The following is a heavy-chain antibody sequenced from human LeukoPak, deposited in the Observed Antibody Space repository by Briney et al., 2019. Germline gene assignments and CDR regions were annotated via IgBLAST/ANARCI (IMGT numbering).Heavy chain of an antibody. CDR1: GFTFSSYS. D-gene: IGHD2-2*01. CDR3: ARDGLGYCSSTSCKWSY. V-gene: IGHV3-21*01. J-gene: IGHJ4*02. Sequence: GGSLRLSCAASGFTFSSYSMNWVRQAPVKGLEWVSSISSSSYIYYADSVKGRFTISRDNAKNSLYLQMNSLRAEDTAVYYCARDGLGYCSSTSCKWSYWGQGTLVTVSS. CDR2: ISSSSYI.